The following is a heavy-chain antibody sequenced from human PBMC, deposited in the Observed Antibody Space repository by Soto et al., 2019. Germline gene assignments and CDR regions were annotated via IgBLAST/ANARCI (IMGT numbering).Heavy chain of an antibody. D-gene: IGHD3-22*01. CDR1: GYTYTSYA. Sequence: ASVKVSCKASGYTYTSYAMHWVRQAPGQRLEWMGWINAGNGNTKYSQKFQGRVTITRDTSASTAYMELSSLRSEDTAVYYCARGGPGITMNYWGQGTLVTVSS. CDR3: ARGGPGITMNY. V-gene: IGHV1-3*01. CDR2: INAGNGNT. J-gene: IGHJ4*02.